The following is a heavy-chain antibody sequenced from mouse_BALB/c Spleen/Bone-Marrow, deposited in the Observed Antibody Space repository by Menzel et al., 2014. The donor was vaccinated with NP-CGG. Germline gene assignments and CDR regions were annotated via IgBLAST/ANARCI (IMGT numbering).Heavy chain of an antibody. J-gene: IGHJ3*01. CDR3: AGDGAY. CDR1: GFNIKDTY. V-gene: IGHV14-3*02. CDR2: IDPAYGNT. Sequence: EVHLVESGAELVKPGASVKLSCTASGFNIKDTYMHWVKQRPEQGLEWIGRIDPAYGNTKYDPKFQGKATITADTSSNTAYLQLSSLTSEDTAVYYCAGDGAYWGQGTLVTVSA. D-gene: IGHD3-3*01.